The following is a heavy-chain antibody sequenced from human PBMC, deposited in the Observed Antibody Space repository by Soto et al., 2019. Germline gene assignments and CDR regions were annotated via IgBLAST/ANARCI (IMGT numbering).Heavy chain of an antibody. CDR2: MRPDSGGA. J-gene: IGHJ4*02. CDR1: GYTFTGYY. Sequence: QVQLVQSGAEVKKPGASVKVSCKASGYTFTGYYLHWIRQAPGQGLEWMGWMRPDSGGANYAQKFQGRASMNRDTSISTFYMELSRLRSDDTAVYYCARDPHEGVYDYWGQGTLVTVSS. CDR3: ARDPHEGVYDY. V-gene: IGHV1-2*02. D-gene: IGHD3-16*01.